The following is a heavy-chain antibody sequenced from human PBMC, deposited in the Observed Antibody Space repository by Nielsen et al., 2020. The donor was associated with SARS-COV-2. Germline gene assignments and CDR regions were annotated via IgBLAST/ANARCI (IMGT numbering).Heavy chain of an antibody. CDR2: ISGSGGST. CDR3: AKDFGFGSYGDYFDY. J-gene: IGHJ4*02. CDR1: GFTFSNAW. D-gene: IGHD5-18*01. V-gene: IGHV3-23*01. Sequence: GGSLRLSCAASGFTFSNAWMSWVRQAPGKGLEWVSAISGSGGSTYYADSVKGRFTISRDNSKNTLYLQMNSLRAEDTAVYYCAKDFGFGSYGDYFDYWGQGTLVTVSS.